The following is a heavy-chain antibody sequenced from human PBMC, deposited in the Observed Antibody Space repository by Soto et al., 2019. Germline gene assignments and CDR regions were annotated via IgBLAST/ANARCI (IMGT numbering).Heavy chain of an antibody. J-gene: IGHJ6*02. V-gene: IGHV3-15*07. CDR3: TTARGDYDILTGYYSPPNDYYYYGMDV. CDR1: GFTFSNAW. Sequence: GGSLRLSCAASGFTFSNAWMNWVRQAPGKGLEWVGRIKSKTDGGTTDYAAPVKGRFTISRDDSKNTLYLQMNSLKTEDTAVYYCTTARGDYDILTGYYSPPNDYYYYGMDVWGQGTTVTVSS. D-gene: IGHD3-9*01. CDR2: IKSKTDGGTT.